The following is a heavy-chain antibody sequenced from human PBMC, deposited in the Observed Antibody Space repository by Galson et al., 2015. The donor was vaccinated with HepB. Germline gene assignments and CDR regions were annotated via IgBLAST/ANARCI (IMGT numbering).Heavy chain of an antibody. V-gene: IGHV3-15*07. CDR2: VRSKTDGGAA. D-gene: IGHD1-14*01. CDR3: TTLYMLDY. J-gene: IGHJ4*02. Sequence: SLRLSCAASGFTFNNAWMIWVRQAPGKGLEWIGRVRSKTDGGAADYAAPVKGRFIISRDDSRNTLYLQMNSLKTEDTAVYYCTTLYMLDYWGRGTLVTVSS. CDR1: GFTFNNAW.